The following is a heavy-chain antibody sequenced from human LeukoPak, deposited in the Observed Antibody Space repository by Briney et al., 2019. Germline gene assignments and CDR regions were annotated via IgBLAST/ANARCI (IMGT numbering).Heavy chain of an antibody. J-gene: IGHJ3*02. D-gene: IGHD3-10*01. V-gene: IGHV3-23*01. Sequence: PGGSLTLSRAASGFAFNSYAMNWVRHARGGAVEGVSYISSYGGSAYYADSVKSRFTISRDTSKNTLILQINSLRADDTDVDYCAEDPYYSGSGTFFAAFHIWGQGTMVTVSS. CDR3: AEDPYYSGSGTFFAAFHI. CDR1: GFAFNSYA. CDR2: ISSYGGSA.